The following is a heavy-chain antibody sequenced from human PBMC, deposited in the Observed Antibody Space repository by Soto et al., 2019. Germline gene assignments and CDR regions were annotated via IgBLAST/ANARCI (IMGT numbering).Heavy chain of an antibody. Sequence: ASVKVSCKASGYIFTRYGIHWVRQAPGQGLEWVGWINAGTGQVKYSQKFQGRVSITRDTSASTAYMELSGLKSEDTAVYYCARVMAVQAFDIWGQGTKVTVSS. V-gene: IGHV1-3*01. D-gene: IGHD4-17*01. J-gene: IGHJ3*02. CDR1: GYIFTRYG. CDR2: INAGTGQV. CDR3: ARVMAVQAFDI.